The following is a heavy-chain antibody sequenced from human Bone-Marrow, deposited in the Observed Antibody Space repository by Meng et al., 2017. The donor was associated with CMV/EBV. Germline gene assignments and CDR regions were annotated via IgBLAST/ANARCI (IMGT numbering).Heavy chain of an antibody. J-gene: IGHJ3*01. D-gene: IGHD2-2*01. CDR3: ARDCSSASCYFFP. CDR2: ISAYNGNT. CDR1: GYTFTDYG. Sequence: ASVKVFCKPSGYTFTDYGISWVRQAPGQGLEWMGWISAYNGNTDYAQKVQGRVTMTTDTSTSTAYMELRSLRSDDTAVYYCARDCSSASCYFFPWGQGTMVTVSS. V-gene: IGHV1-18*01.